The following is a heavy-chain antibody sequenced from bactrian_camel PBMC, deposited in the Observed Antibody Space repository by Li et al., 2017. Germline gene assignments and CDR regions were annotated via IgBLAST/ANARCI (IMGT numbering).Heavy chain of an antibody. J-gene: IGHJ4*01. D-gene: IGHD3*01. V-gene: IGHV3S40*01. CDR2: INYGGGST. CDR1: GFAFGHYD. Sequence: DVQLVESGGGLVQPGGSLRLSCSASGFAFGHYDMSWVRQAPGKGLEWVSSINYGGGSTYYADSVKGRFTISRDNAKNTVFLQMNSLKSEDAALYYCAAAGLNLDDGCSGSWDYWGQGTQVTVS. CDR3: AAAGLNLDDGCSGSWDY.